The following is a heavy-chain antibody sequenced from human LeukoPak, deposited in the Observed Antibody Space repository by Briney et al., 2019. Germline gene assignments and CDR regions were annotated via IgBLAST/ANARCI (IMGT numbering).Heavy chain of an antibody. V-gene: IGHV4-59*08. CDR2: IYYSGST. Sequence: SETLSLTCTVSGGSITPYFWNWVRQPPGQGLDWIGYIYYSGSTYYNPSLKSRVTISVDTSKNQFSLKLSSVAAADTAVYYCARLEVPAAIVSSNSDYWGQGTLVTVSS. CDR1: GGSITPYF. D-gene: IGHD2-2*01. CDR3: ARLEVPAAIVSSNSDY. J-gene: IGHJ4*02.